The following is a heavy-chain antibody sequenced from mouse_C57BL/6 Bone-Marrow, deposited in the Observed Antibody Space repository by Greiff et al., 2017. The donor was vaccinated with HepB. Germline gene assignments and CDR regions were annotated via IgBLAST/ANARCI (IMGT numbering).Heavy chain of an antibody. CDR3: TRGATTVVAWDYFDY. D-gene: IGHD1-1*01. J-gene: IGHJ2*01. Sequence: EVKLMESGEGLVKPGGSLKLSCAASGFTFSSYAMSWVRQTPEKRLEWVAYISSGGDYIYYADTVKGRFTISRDNARNTLYLQMSSLKSEDTAMYYCTRGATTVVAWDYFDYWGQGTTLTVSS. CDR1: GFTFSSYA. V-gene: IGHV5-9-1*02. CDR2: ISSGGDYI.